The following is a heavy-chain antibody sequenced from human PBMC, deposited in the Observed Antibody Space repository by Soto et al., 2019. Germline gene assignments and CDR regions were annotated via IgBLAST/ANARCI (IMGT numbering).Heavy chain of an antibody. V-gene: IGHV4-34*01. D-gene: IGHD1-1*01. CDR3: VRVERGTATTVVDAFDI. CDR2: MSHSGGT. J-gene: IGHJ3*02. CDR1: GWSISSSTNYY. Sequence: QVQLQQWGAGLLKPSETLPLTCAVYGWSISSSTNYYWSWIRQPPGKGLEWIGEMSHSGGTHFNPSLRSRVTISVDTSKNQFSLEMTSVTAADTALYYCVRVERGTATTVVDAFDIWGPGTMVTVSS.